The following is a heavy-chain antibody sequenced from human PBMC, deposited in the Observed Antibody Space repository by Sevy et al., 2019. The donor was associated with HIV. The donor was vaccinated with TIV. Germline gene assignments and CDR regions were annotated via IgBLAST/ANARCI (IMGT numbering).Heavy chain of an antibody. J-gene: IGHJ4*02. CDR2: ISSHGSFE. CDR1: GFTFRSHG. D-gene: IGHD6-13*01. V-gene: IGHV3-30*03. Sequence: GGSLRLSCAASGFTFRSHGMHWVRQAPGKGLEWVAVISSHGSFESCGGSVKGRFTISRDDSKSTLYLQMNSLRPEDTAVYYCARDSGYSINWYPAYWGQGALVTVSS. CDR3: ARDSGYSINWYPAY.